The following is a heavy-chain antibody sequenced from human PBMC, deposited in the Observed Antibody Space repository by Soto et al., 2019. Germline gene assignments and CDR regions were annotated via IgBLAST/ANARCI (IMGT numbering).Heavy chain of an antibody. CDR2: INPINSMS. Sequence: ASVKVSCKASGYTFTSYGISWVRQAPGLGLEWVGRINPINSMSNYAQKLQGRVTMTADTSTSTAYMELRSLRSDDTAMYFCAASYGSGYRAFDYWGQGALVTVSS. CDR1: GYTFTSYG. V-gene: IGHV1-18*01. D-gene: IGHD3-10*01. J-gene: IGHJ4*02. CDR3: AASYGSGYRAFDY.